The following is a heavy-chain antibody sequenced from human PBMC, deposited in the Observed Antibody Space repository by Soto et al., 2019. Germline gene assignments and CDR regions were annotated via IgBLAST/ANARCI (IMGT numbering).Heavy chain of an antibody. CDR1: GGSISSSSYY. CDR2: IYYSGSS. Sequence: SETLSLTCTVSGGSISSSSYYWGWIRQPPGKGLEWIGSIYYSGSSYYNPSLKGRVTISEDTSKNQFSLKRSSVTAADTAVYYCARLNVVVVAARVGWFDPWGQGTLVTVSS. V-gene: IGHV4-39*01. J-gene: IGHJ5*02. CDR3: ARLNVVVVAARVGWFDP. D-gene: IGHD2-15*01.